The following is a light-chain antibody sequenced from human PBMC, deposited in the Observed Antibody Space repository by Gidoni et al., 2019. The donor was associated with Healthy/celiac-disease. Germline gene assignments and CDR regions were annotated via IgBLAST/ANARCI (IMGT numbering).Light chain of an antibody. Sequence: QSALTQPASVSGSPGQSITISCTGTSSDVGSYNLVSWYQQHPGNAPKLMIYEVAKRPSGVSNRFSGSKSGKTASLTISGLQAEDEAGYYCCSYAGSNTYVIFGGGTKLTVL. V-gene: IGLV2-23*02. CDR1: SSDVGSYNL. CDR2: EVA. J-gene: IGLJ2*01. CDR3: CSYAGSNTYVI.